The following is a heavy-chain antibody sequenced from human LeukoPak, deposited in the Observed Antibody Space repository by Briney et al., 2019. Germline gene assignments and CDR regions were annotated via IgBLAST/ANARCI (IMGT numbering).Heavy chain of an antibody. CDR1: GFTFSSYS. CDR2: ISGTGGTT. Sequence: GGSLRLSCAASGFTFSSYSMNWVRQAPGKGLEWVSLISGTGGTTYYADSVKGRFTISRDNSKNTLYLQMNSLRAEDTAVYYCANSYNLLTGYYFYWGQGTLVTVSS. D-gene: IGHD3-9*01. J-gene: IGHJ4*02. V-gene: IGHV3-23*01. CDR3: ANSYNLLTGYYFY.